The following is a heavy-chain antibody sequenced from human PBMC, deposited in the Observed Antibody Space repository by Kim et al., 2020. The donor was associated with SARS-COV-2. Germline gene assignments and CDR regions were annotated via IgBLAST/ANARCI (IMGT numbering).Heavy chain of an antibody. CDR1: GYTFTNYY. CDR2: INPGGGST. V-gene: IGHV1-46*01. CDR3: ARDGGATSPFDS. Sequence: ASVKVSCKASGYTFTNYYMHWVRQAPGQGLEWMGIINPGGGSTTYAQKFQGRVTMTRDTSTSTVYMELSSLRSEDTAVYYCARDGGATSPFDSWGQGTLVTVSS. J-gene: IGHJ4*02. D-gene: IGHD1-26*01.